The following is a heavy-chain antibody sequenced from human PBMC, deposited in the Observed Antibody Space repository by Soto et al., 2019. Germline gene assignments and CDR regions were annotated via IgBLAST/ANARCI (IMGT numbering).Heavy chain of an antibody. CDR2: IYFRGTT. Sequence: SETLSLTCTVTGGSISSYYWSWIRQPPGKGLEWIGYIYFRGTTNYNTSLKSRVTMSADTSKNQFSLKLNSVTAADTAVYYCARMNYYDTSGYPFDYRGQGMMVT. V-gene: IGHV4-59*01. D-gene: IGHD3-22*01. CDR3: ARMNYYDTSGYPFDY. CDR1: GGSISSYY. J-gene: IGHJ4*02.